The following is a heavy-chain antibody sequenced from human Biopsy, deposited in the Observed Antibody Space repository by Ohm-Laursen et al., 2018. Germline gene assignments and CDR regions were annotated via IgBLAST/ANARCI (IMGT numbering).Heavy chain of an antibody. Sequence: GASVKVSCKPSGYTFTNYYMHWVRQAPGQGLEWMGIINPSGSDATYAQKFQGRVTMTRDTSTSTAYMDLSSLRSEDTAVYYCAADSGSGSHFRFDYWGQGALVSVSS. V-gene: IGHV1-46*01. J-gene: IGHJ4*02. CDR3: AADSGSGSHFRFDY. CDR2: INPSGSDA. CDR1: GYTFTNYY. D-gene: IGHD3-10*01.